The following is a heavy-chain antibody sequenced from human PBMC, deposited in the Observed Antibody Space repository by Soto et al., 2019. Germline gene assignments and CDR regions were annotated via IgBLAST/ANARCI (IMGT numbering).Heavy chain of an antibody. CDR2: ISGYNGNT. CDR3: ARERDVYCRSLNW. CDR1: GYTFTTYH. Sequence: QVQLVQSGAEVRKPGASVKVSCKPSGYTFTTYHVPWVRQAPGQGLEWMGRISGYNGNTKYAQRLQGRVTMTTDTSTSTDDMELMSLRSDDTAVYDCARERDVYCRSLNWWGQGTLVTVSS. D-gene: IGHD1-1*01. V-gene: IGHV1-18*04. J-gene: IGHJ4*02.